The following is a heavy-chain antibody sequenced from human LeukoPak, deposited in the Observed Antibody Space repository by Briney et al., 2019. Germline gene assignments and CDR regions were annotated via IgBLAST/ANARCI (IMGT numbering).Heavy chain of an antibody. Sequence: GGSLRLSCAASGFTFDDYTMHWVRQAPGKGLEWVSVISWDGGSAYYTDSVKGRFTISRDNSKNTLYLQMNSLRTEDTAVYYCARGDKQLVFNRNKGGFDPWGQGTLVTVSS. CDR1: GFTFDDYT. J-gene: IGHJ5*02. CDR3: ARGDKQLVFNRNKGGFDP. CDR2: ISWDGGSA. V-gene: IGHV3-43*01. D-gene: IGHD6-13*01.